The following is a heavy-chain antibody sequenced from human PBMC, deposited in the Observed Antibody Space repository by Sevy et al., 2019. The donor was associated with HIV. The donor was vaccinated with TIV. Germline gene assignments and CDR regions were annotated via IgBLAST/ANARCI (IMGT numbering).Heavy chain of an antibody. CDR3: ARAYYYDSSGKYYFDY. Sequence: LETLSLTCTVSGGSISSSSYYWGWIRQPPGKGLEWIGSIYYSGSTYYNPSLKSRVTISVDTSKNQFSLKLSSVTAADTAVYYCARAYYYDSSGKYYFDYWGQGTLVTVSS. J-gene: IGHJ4*02. D-gene: IGHD3-22*01. V-gene: IGHV4-39*01. CDR1: GGSISSSSYY. CDR2: IYYSGST.